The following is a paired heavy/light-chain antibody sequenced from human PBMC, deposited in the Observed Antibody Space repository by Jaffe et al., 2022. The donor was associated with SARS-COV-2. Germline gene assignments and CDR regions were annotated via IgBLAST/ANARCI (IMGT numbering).Light chain of an antibody. V-gene: IGLV7-43*01. CDR2: GTN. CDR3: LLYYGGGQLGV. J-gene: IGLJ3*02. CDR1: TGAVSSGYY. Sequence: QTVVTQEPSQTVSPGGTVTLTCASSTGAVSSGYYPNWFQQKPGQAPRALIYGTNKRYSWTPARFSGSLLGGKAALTLSGVQPEDEADYYCLLYYGGGQLGVFGGGTKLTVL.
Heavy chain of an antibody. CDR3: ATGLQWNQGFFDY. V-gene: IGHV3-53*01. CDR2: LFGGGET. J-gene: IGHJ4*02. Sequence: EVQLVESGGGLIQPGGSLRLSCAASGFTVSSSNMNWVRQTPGKGLEWVSLLFGGGETYYADSVRGRFTISRDDSKNTVYFQMNRLRAEDTAVYYCATGLQWNQGFFDYWGQGTLVTVSS. CDR1: GFTVSSSN. D-gene: IGHD6-19*01.